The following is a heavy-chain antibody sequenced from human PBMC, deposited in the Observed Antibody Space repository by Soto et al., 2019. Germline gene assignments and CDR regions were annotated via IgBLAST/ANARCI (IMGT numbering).Heavy chain of an antibody. CDR3: ARAPQAATVTRSYYFDY. CDR1: GGSFSGYY. D-gene: IGHD4-17*01. J-gene: IGHJ4*02. V-gene: IGHV4-34*01. CDR2: INHSGST. Sequence: QVQLQQWGAGLLKPSETLSLTCAVYGGSFSGYYWSWIRQPPGKGLEWIGEINHSGSTNYNPSLKSRVTISVDTSKNQFSLKLSSVTAADTAVYYCARAPQAATVTRSYYFDYWGQGTLVTVSS.